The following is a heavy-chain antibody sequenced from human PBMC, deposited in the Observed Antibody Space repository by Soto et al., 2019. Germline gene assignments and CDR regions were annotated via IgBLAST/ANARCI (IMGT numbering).Heavy chain of an antibody. CDR1: GGSISSYY. V-gene: IGHV4-59*08. J-gene: IGHJ6*03. CDR2: IYYSGST. Sequence: PSETLSLTCTVSGGSISSYYWSWIRQPPGKGLEWIGYIYYSGSTNYNPSLKSRVTISVDTSKNQFSLKLSSVTAADTAVYYCARLTNWYEGYYYYYYMDVWGKGTMVTVSS. D-gene: IGHD1-20*01. CDR3: ARLTNWYEGYYYYYYMDV.